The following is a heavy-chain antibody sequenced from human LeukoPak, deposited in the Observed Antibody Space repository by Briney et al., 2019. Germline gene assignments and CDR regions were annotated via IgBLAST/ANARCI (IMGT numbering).Heavy chain of an antibody. CDR1: GFTFSSYA. V-gene: IGHV3-23*01. Sequence: PGGSLRLSCAASGFTFSSYAMSWVRQAPGKGLEWVSAISGSGGSTYYADSVKGRFTISRDNSKNTLCLQMNSLRAEDTAVYYCAKGPPPDYYGSIYYFDYWGQGTLVTVSS. J-gene: IGHJ4*02. D-gene: IGHD3-10*01. CDR2: ISGSGGST. CDR3: AKGPPPDYYGSIYYFDY.